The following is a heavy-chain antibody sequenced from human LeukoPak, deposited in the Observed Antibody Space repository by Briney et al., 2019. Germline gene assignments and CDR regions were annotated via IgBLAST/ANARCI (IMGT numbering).Heavy chain of an antibody. CDR1: GFTFSSYG. CDR3: AKGRVWIQLWLQGHERERDAFDI. Sequence: PGGSLRLSCAASGFTFSSYGMHWARQAPGKGREWVAFIRYDGSNKYYADSVKGRFTISRDNSKNTLYLQMNSLRAEDTAVYYCAKGRVWIQLWLQGHERERDAFDIWGQGTMVTVSS. V-gene: IGHV3-30*02. D-gene: IGHD5-18*01. J-gene: IGHJ3*02. CDR2: IRYDGSNK.